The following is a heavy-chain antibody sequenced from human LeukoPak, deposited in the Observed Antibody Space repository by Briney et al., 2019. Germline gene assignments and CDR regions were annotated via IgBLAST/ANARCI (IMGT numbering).Heavy chain of an antibody. Sequence: GESLKISCKGSGYSFTSYWIGWVRQMPGKGLEWMGIIYPGDSDTRYSPSFQGQVTISADRSISTAYLQWSSLKATDTAMYYCARTYIAARPGAYYYMDVWGKGTTVTVSS. CDR3: ARTYIAARPGAYYYMDV. CDR2: IYPGDSDT. CDR1: GYSFTSYW. V-gene: IGHV5-51*01. D-gene: IGHD6-6*01. J-gene: IGHJ6*03.